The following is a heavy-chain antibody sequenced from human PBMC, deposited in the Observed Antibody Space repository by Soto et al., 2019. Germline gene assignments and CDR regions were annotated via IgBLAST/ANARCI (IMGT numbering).Heavy chain of an antibody. Sequence: ASVKVSCKASGYTFTGYYMHWVRQAPGQGLEWMGWINPNSGGTNYAQKFQGWVTMTRDTSISTAYMELSRLRSDDTAVYYCARDRGYCSSTSCYMDAFDIWGQGTTVTVSS. CDR1: GYTFTGYY. D-gene: IGHD2-2*02. J-gene: IGHJ3*02. CDR2: INPNSGGT. CDR3: ARDRGYCSSTSCYMDAFDI. V-gene: IGHV1-2*04.